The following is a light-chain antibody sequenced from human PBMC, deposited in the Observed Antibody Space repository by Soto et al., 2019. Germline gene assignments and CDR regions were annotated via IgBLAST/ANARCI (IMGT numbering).Light chain of an antibody. CDR2: GST. Sequence: QSVLTQPPSLSGAPGQRVTISCTGSGSNIGAPYDVHWYQHLPGTAPKLLIYGSTNRPSGVPGRFSGSKSGTSASLAITGLQAEDEAGYYCQSYDSSLSGYVFGAGTKVTV. CDR3: QSYDSSLSGYV. CDR1: GSNIGAPYD. J-gene: IGLJ1*01. V-gene: IGLV1-40*01.